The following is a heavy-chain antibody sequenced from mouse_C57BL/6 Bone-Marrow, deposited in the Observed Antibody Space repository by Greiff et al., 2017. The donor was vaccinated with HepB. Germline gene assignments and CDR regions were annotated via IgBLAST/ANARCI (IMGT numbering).Heavy chain of an antibody. D-gene: IGHD3-2*02. J-gene: IGHJ2*01. V-gene: IGHV10-3*01. CDR2: IRSKSSNYAT. CDR1: GFTFNTYA. CDR3: VREGSSGYYFDY. Sequence: EVQGVESGGGLVQPKGSLKLSCAASGFTFNTYAMHWVRQAPGKGLEWVARIRSKSSNYATYYADSVKDRFTISRDDSQSMLYLQMNNLKTEDTAMYYCVREGSSGYYFDYWGQGTTLTVSS.